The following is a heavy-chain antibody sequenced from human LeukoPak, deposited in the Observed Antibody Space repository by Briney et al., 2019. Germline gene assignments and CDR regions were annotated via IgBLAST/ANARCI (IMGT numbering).Heavy chain of an antibody. CDR3: ASLSRASWFFDY. V-gene: IGHV4-39*07. Sequence: SETLSLTCTVSGGSISSSSYYWGWIRQPPGKGLEWIGSIYYSGSTYYNPSLKSRVTMSVDTSKNQFSLKLSSVTAADTAVYYCASLSRASWFFDYWGQGTLVTVSP. CDR2: IYYSGST. CDR1: GGSISSSSYY. J-gene: IGHJ4*02. D-gene: IGHD3-10*01.